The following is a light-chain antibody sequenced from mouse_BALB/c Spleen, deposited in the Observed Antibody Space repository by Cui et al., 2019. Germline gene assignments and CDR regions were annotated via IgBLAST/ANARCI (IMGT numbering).Light chain of an antibody. Sequence: QIVPTQSPATMSASLGEEITLTCSASSSVSYMHWYQQKSGTSPKLLIYSTSNLASGVPSRFSGSGSGTFYSLTISSVEAEDAADYYCHQWSSYPWTFGGGTKLEIK. J-gene: IGKJ1*01. CDR3: HQWSSYPWT. CDR1: SSVSY. CDR2: STS. V-gene: IGKV4-80*01.